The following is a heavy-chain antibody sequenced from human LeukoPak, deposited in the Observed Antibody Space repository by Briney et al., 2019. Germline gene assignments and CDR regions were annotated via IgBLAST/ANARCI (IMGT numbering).Heavy chain of an antibody. CDR1: GGSISSRSYY. CDR3: ASHQSGGSSDDY. CDR2: IYTSGST. Sequence: SQTLSLTCTVSGGSISSRSYYWSWIRQPAGKGLEWIGRIYTSGSTNYNPSLKSRVTISVDTSKSQFSLKLSSVTAADTAVYYCASHQSGGSSDDYWGQGTLVTVSS. V-gene: IGHV4-61*02. J-gene: IGHJ4*02. D-gene: IGHD6-13*01.